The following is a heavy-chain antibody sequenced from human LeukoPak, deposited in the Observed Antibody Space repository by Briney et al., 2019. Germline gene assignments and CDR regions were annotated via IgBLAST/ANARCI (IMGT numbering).Heavy chain of an antibody. V-gene: IGHV3-21*01. CDR1: GFTFSSYS. Sequence: GGSLRLSCATSGFTFSSYSMNWVRQAPGKGLEWFSCISSSSSYIYYTDSVKGRFTISRDNAKNSLTLQMNSLRAEDTAVYYCARDLKYYDSSGFDYWGQGTLVTVSS. CDR2: ISSSSSYI. CDR3: ARDLKYYDSSGFDY. D-gene: IGHD3-22*01. J-gene: IGHJ4*02.